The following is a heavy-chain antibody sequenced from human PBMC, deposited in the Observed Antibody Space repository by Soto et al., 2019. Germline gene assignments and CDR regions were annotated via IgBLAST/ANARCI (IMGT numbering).Heavy chain of an antibody. CDR1: VYSFTSYW. Sequence: GESLKISCTGSVYSFTSYWIGWVCQRPGKGLEWMGIIYPGDSDTRYSPSFQGQGTISAEKSISTAYLQWSRLKASDTAMYYCARGYSSSWYRGDYYYYGMDVWGQGTTVTVYS. CDR2: IYPGDSDT. CDR3: ARGYSSSWYRGDYYYYGMDV. D-gene: IGHD6-13*01. J-gene: IGHJ6*02. V-gene: IGHV5-51*01.